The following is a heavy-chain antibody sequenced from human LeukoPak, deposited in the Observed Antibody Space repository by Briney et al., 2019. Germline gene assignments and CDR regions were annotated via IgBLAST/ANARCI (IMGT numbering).Heavy chain of an antibody. CDR2: INHSGST. Sequence: SEALSLTCAVYGGSFSGYYWSWIRQPPGKGLEWIGEINHSGSTNYNPSLKSRVTISVDTSKNQFSLKLSSVTAADTAVYYCAREPTYYYGSGSYSPYYYMDVWGKGTTVTVSS. D-gene: IGHD3-10*01. CDR1: GGSFSGYY. J-gene: IGHJ6*03. V-gene: IGHV4-34*01. CDR3: AREPTYYYGSGSYSPYYYMDV.